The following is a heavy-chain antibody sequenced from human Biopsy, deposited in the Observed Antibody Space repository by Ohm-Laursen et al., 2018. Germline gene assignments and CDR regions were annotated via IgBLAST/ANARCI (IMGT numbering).Heavy chain of an antibody. J-gene: IGHJ6*02. V-gene: IGHV3-9*01. CDR3: AKDVRVKVQLDGMDV. Sequence: LSLTCAASGFTFDDYAMHWVRQAPGKGLEWVSGISCHSGSRGYADSVKGRFTISRDNAKKLLYLQMNSLRAEDTALYYCAKDVRVKVQLDGMDVWGQGTTVTVSS. D-gene: IGHD1-1*01. CDR1: GFTFDDYA. CDR2: ISCHSGSR.